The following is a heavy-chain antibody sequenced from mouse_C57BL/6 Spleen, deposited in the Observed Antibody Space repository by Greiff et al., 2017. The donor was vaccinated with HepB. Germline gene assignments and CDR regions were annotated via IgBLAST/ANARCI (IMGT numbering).Heavy chain of an antibody. CDR3: ARTYEYVGYFDY. CDR1: GYTFSSYW. J-gene: IGHJ2*01. Sequence: QVQLQQSGAELVKPGASVKMSCKASGYTFSSYWITWVKQRPGPGLEWIGDIYPGSGSTNYNEKFKSKATLTVDTSSSTAYMQLSSLTSEDSAVYYCARTYEYVGYFDYWGQGTTLTVSS. D-gene: IGHD2-4*01. V-gene: IGHV1-55*01. CDR2: IYPGSGST.